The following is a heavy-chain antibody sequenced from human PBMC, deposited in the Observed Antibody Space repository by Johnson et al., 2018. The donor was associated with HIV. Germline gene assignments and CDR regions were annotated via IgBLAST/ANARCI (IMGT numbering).Heavy chain of an antibody. CDR2: IYSGGST. V-gene: IGHV3-66*01. Sequence: MQLVESGGGLVQPGGSLRLSCAASGFTFSSYWMSWVRQAPGKGLEWVSVIYSGGSTYYADSVKGRFTISRDNSKNTLYLQMNSLRAEDTAVYYCARVHSGGAFDIWGQGTMVTVSS. J-gene: IGHJ3*02. CDR3: ARVHSGGAFDI. CDR1: GFTFSSYW.